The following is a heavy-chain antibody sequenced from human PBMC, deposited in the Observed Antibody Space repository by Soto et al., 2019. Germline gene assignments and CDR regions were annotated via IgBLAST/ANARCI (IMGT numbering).Heavy chain of an antibody. J-gene: IGHJ4*02. D-gene: IGHD5-18*01. V-gene: IGHV4-39*01. CDR3: ARMAMGDFDY. CDR1: GGSISSSSYY. CDR2: IYYSGGT. Sequence: PSETLSLTCTVSGGSISSSSYYWGWIRQPPGKGLECIGSIYYSGGTYYNPSLKSRVTISVDTSKNQFSLKLSSVTAADTAVYYCARMAMGDFDYWGQGTLVTVSS.